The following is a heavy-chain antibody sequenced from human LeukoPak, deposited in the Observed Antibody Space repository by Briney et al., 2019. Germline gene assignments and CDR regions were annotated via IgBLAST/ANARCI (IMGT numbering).Heavy chain of an antibody. J-gene: IGHJ1*01. CDR3: ARDSLWSYDILTGHFGGDGYFQH. CDR1: GFTFSSYA. CDR2: ISGSGGTT. D-gene: IGHD3-9*01. Sequence: PGRSLRLSCAASGFTFSSYAMSWVRQAPGKGLEWVSSISGSGGTTYYADSARGRFPISRDNSKNTLYLQMNSLRAEDTAVYYCARDSLWSYDILTGHFGGDGYFQHWGQGTLVTVSS. V-gene: IGHV3-23*01.